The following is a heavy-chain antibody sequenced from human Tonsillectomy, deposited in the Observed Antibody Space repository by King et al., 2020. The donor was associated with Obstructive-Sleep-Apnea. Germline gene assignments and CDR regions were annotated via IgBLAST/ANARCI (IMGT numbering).Heavy chain of an antibody. D-gene: IGHD5-24*01. CDR1: GGSINSYY. CDR2: IAYIVGT. V-gene: IGHV4-59*01. CDR3: ARDRVGRDGYNRFDY. Sequence: VQLQESGPGLVKPSETLSLTCTVSGGSINSYYWSWIRQTPGKGLEWIGYIAYIVGTNYTPSLKSRVTISVDTSKNQFSLKLRSVTAADTAVYYCARDRVGRDGYNRFDYWGQGTLVTVSS. J-gene: IGHJ4*02.